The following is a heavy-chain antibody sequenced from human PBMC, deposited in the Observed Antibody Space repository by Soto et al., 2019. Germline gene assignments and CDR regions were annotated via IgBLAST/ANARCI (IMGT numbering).Heavy chain of an antibody. V-gene: IGHV3-30*03. J-gene: IGHJ4*02. CDR3: GGGQYYFDY. CDR1: GFPFTSYG. D-gene: IGHD6-25*01. Sequence: QVQLVESGGGVVQPGRSLRLSYAASGFPFTSYGIHWVLEGPDKGLEWVAIISYDGSDKYYADSVKGRFTISRAKSKNTLYMQMNSLRPYDTALYYWGGGQYYFDYRGQGSLVIVSS. CDR2: ISYDGSDK.